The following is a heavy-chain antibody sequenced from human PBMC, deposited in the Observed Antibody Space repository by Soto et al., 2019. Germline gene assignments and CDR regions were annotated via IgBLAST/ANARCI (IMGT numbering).Heavy chain of an antibody. CDR2: IWYDGTNK. CDR3: AKEHGGGISMVTSYFDD. V-gene: IGHV3-33*06. D-gene: IGHD5-18*01. Sequence: GGSLRLSCVASGFIFSSYGMHWVRQAPGKGLEWVAIIWYDGTNKYYADSVKGRFTISRDNSKNTLYLQMNSLRADDTAVYYCAKEHGGGISMVTSYFDDWGQGALVTVSS. CDR1: GFIFSSYG. J-gene: IGHJ4*02.